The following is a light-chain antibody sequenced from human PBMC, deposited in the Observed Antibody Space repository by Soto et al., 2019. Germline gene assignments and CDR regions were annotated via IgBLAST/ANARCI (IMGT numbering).Light chain of an antibody. CDR2: KAS. J-gene: IGKJ1*01. Sequence: DIQMTQSPSTLSASVGDRVTITCRASQSINSWLAWYQQKSGKAPKLLIYKASSLESGVPSRFSGSGSGTEFTLTISSLQPDDFATYYCQQCNSYSWTFGQGTKVEIK. CDR1: QSINSW. V-gene: IGKV1-5*03. CDR3: QQCNSYSWT.